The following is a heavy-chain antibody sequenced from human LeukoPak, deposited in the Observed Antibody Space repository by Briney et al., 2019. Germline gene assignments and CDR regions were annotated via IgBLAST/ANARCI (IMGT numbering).Heavy chain of an antibody. J-gene: IGHJ4*02. CDR3: AKGGYSGSYYPLGY. Sequence: PGGSLRLSCAASGFTFSSYGMHWVRQAPGKGLEWVAFIRYDGSNKYYADSVKGRFTISRDNSKNTLYLQMDSLRAEDTAVYYCAKGGYSGSYYPLGYWGQGTLVTVSS. CDR2: IRYDGSNK. D-gene: IGHD1-26*01. V-gene: IGHV3-30*02. CDR1: GFTFSSYG.